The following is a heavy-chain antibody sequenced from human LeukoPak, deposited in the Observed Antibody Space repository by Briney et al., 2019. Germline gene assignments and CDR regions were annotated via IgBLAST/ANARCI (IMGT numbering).Heavy chain of an antibody. CDR1: GGSISSYS. CDR2: IFASGST. D-gene: IGHD4-17*01. Sequence: SETLSLTCTVSGGSISSYSWSWIRQPAGKGLEWIGRIFASGSTKYNPSLKSRVTMSVETSKKQFSLKLTSVTAADTAVYYCARLHDYGDYYADYWGQGTLVTVSS. J-gene: IGHJ4*02. CDR3: ARLHDYGDYYADY. V-gene: IGHV4-4*07.